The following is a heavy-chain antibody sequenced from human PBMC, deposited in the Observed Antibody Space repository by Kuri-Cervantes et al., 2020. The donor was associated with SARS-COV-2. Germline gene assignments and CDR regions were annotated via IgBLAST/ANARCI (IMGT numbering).Heavy chain of an antibody. D-gene: IGHD2-15*01. CDR3: ASARSPSYYYYYGMDV. CDR2: INSDGSST. J-gene: IGHJ6*02. CDR1: GFTFSSYW. V-gene: IGHV3-74*01. Sequence: GESLKISCAASGFTFSSYWMHWVRQAPGKGLVWVSRINSDGSSTSYADSVKGRFTISRDNAKNSLYLQMNSLRDEDTAVYYCASARSPSYYYYYGMDVWGQGTTVTVSS.